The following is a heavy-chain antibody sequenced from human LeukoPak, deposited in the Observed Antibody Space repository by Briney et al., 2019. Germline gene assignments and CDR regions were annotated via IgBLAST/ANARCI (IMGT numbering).Heavy chain of an antibody. D-gene: IGHD3-10*01. CDR2: IYYSGST. CDR1: GGSISSSSYY. Sequence: SETLSLTCTVSGGSISSSSYYWGWIRQPPGKGLEWIGSIYYSGSTYYNPSLKSRVTISVDTSKNQFSLKLSSVTAADTAVYYCARQGSMVRGGIIFDYWGQGTLVTVSS. V-gene: IGHV4-39*01. J-gene: IGHJ4*02. CDR3: ARQGSMVRGGIIFDY.